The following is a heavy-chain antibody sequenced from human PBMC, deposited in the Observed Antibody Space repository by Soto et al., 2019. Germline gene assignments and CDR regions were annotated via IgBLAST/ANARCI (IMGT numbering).Heavy chain of an antibody. CDR3: ARVRFFGGSSWYFDY. Sequence: GASVKVSCKASGYTFTSYYMHWVRQAPGQGLEWMGIINPSGGSTSYAQKFQGRVTMTRDTSTSTVYMELSSLRSEDTAVYYCARVRFFGGSSWYFDYWGQGTLVTVSS. CDR1: GYTFTSYY. V-gene: IGHV1-46*03. D-gene: IGHD6-13*01. CDR2: INPSGGST. J-gene: IGHJ4*02.